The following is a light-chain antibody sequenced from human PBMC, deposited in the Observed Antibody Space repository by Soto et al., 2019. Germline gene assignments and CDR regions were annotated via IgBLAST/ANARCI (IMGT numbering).Light chain of an antibody. CDR3: PQYSNWSRT. CDR2: DAS. CDR1: QSVDND. Sequence: EMVMTQSPATLSVSSGDGATLXXRASQSVDNDLAWYQQKPGQPPRLXIDDASTRATGIPARFSGSQSGTEFTLTISSLLSGVFAVYSCPQYSNWSRTFGGGTKVDIK. J-gene: IGKJ4*01. V-gene: IGKV3D-15*01.